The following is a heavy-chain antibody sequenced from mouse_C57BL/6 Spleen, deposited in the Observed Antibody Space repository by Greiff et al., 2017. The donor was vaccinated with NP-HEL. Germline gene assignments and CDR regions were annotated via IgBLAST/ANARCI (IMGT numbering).Heavy chain of an antibody. J-gene: IGHJ2*01. V-gene: IGHV1-81*01. CDR3: ARSGYYGSSLYYFDY. Sequence: VQLQQSGAELARPGASVKLSCKASGYTFTSYGISWVKQRTGQGLEWIGEIYPRSGNTYYNEKFKGKATLTADKSSSTAYMELRSLTSEDSAVYFCARSGYYGSSLYYFDYWGQGTTLTVSS. D-gene: IGHD1-1*01. CDR2: IYPRSGNT. CDR1: GYTFTSYG.